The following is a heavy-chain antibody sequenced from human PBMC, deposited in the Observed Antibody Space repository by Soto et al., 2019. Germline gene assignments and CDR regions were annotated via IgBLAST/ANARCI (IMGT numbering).Heavy chain of an antibody. CDR2: VYYTGST. CDR1: GGSISGSY. CDR3: ARSVAVPGAHIDY. V-gene: IGHV4-59*01. D-gene: IGHD6-19*01. J-gene: IGHJ4*02. Sequence: SETLSLTCSVSGGSISGSYWSWIRQSPGKGLEWLGYVYYTGSTNYSPSLRSRVSISVDTSKNEFSLRLSSVTAADTAVYFCARSVAVPGAHIDYWGKGIQVTFSS.